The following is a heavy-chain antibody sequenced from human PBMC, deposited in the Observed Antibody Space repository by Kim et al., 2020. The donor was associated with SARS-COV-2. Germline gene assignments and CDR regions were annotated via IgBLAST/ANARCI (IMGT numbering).Heavy chain of an antibody. V-gene: IGHV3-21*04. CDR3: ARDSVQLERQGWFDP. CDR1: GFTFSSYS. J-gene: IGHJ5*02. Sequence: GGSLRLSCAASGFTFSSYSMNWVRQAPGKGLEWVSSISSSSSYIYYADSVKGRFTISRDNAKNSLYLQMNSLRAEDTAVYYCARDSVQLERQGWFDPWGQGTLVTVSS. CDR2: ISSSSSYI. D-gene: IGHD1-1*01.